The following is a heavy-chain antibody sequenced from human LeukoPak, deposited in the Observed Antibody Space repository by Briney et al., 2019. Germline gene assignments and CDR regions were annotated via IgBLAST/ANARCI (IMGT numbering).Heavy chain of an antibody. V-gene: IGHV3-43*01. CDR3: AKELDTMFFDY. J-gene: IGHJ4*02. Sequence: GGSLRLSCATSGFNFDRYTIHWVRHALGKGLEWVSLAGWAGGTTFYSDSVRGRFTISRDSGRKSVYLQMNSLTTDDTAFYFCAKELDTMFFDYWGQGALVTVSS. CDR2: AGWAGGTT. CDR1: GFNFDRYT. D-gene: IGHD3-10*02.